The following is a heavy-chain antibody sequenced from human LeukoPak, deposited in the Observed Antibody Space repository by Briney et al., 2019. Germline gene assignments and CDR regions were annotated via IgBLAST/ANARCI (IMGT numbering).Heavy chain of an antibody. V-gene: IGHV3-23*01. D-gene: IGHD1-1*01. CDR2: ISGSGGST. J-gene: IGHJ4*02. CDR1: GFTFSSYA. CDR3: AKGLERESRLDS. Sequence: QAGGSLRLSCAASGFTFSSYAMSWVRQAPGKGLEWVSAISGSGGSTYYADSVKGRFTISRDNSKNTLYLQMNSLRAEDTALYYCAKGLERESRLDSWGQGTLVTVSS.